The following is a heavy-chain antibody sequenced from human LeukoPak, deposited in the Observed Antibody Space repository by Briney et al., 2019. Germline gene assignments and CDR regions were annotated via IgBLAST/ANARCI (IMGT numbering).Heavy chain of an antibody. CDR3: ARLFGLQYAYGMDV. V-gene: IGHV1-18*01. Sequence: ASVKVSCKASGYTFTSYGISWVRQAPGQGLEWMGWISAYNGNTNYAQKLQGRVTMTTDTSTSTAYMELRSLRSDDTAVYYCARLFGLQYAYGMDVWGQGTTVIVSS. D-gene: IGHD4-11*01. CDR2: ISAYNGNT. J-gene: IGHJ6*02. CDR1: GYTFTSYG.